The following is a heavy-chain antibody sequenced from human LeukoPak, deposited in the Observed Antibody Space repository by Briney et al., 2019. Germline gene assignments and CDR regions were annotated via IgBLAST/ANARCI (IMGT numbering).Heavy chain of an antibody. J-gene: IGHJ4*02. V-gene: IGHV3-7*01. D-gene: IGHD3-10*01. CDR3: ARDRGFGEMDY. CDR1: GFTFSYYW. Sequence: PGGSLRLSCAASGFTFSYYWMSWVRQAPGKGLEWVANIKQDGSEKYYVDSVKGRFTISRDNAKNSLFLQMSSLRDEDTAVYFCARDRGFGEMDYWGQGTLVTVSS. CDR2: IKQDGSEK.